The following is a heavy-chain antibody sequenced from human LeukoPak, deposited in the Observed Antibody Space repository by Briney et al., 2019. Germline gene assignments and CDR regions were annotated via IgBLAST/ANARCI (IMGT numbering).Heavy chain of an antibody. D-gene: IGHD3-22*01. V-gene: IGHV3-7*01. CDR2: IKQDGSEK. Sequence: GGSLRLSCAASGFTFSSYWMSWVRQAPGKGLEWVANIKQDGSEKYYVDSVKGRFTISRDNSKNTLYLQMNSLRAEDTAVYYCARAEYYYDSSGYKHGGFDYWGQGTLVTVSS. J-gene: IGHJ4*02. CDR3: ARAEYYYDSSGYKHGGFDY. CDR1: GFTFSSYW.